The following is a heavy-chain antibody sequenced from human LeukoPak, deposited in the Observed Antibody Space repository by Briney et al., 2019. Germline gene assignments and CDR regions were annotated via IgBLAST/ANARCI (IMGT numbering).Heavy chain of an antibody. CDR1: GFTFSDYY. CDR2: ISSSGSTI. CDR3: ARDQGRDTAKAYNWFDP. Sequence: GGSLRLSCAASGFTFSDYYMSWIRQAPGKGLEWVSYISSSGSTIYYADSVKGRFTISRNNAKNSLYLQMNSLRAEDTAVYYCARDQGRDTAKAYNWFDPWGQGTLVTVSS. V-gene: IGHV3-11*04. D-gene: IGHD5-18*01. J-gene: IGHJ5*02.